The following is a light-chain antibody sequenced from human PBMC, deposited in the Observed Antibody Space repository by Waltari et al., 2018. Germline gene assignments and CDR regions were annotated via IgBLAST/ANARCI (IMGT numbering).Light chain of an antibody. Sequence: DIQMTQSPSTLSASVGDRVTISCRASQTIMSWVAWYQQKPGKAPKVLIYKASILESGVPSRFSGSGSGTEFTLTISSLQPDDIATYYCQQYNGYSGTFGQGTKVEIQ. J-gene: IGKJ1*01. V-gene: IGKV1-5*03. CDR3: QQYNGYSGT. CDR1: QTIMSW. CDR2: KAS.